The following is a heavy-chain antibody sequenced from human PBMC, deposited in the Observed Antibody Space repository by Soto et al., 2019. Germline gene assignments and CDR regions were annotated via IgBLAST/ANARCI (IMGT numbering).Heavy chain of an antibody. V-gene: IGHV3-30*04. J-gene: IGHJ4*02. Sequence: GGSLRLSCAASGFTFSSYAMHWVRQAPGKGLEWVAVISYDGSNKYYADSVKGRFTISRDNSKNTLYLQMNSLRAEDTAVYYCARGPAYYGSGSFDYWGQGTLVTVSS. CDR2: ISYDGSNK. CDR1: GFTFSSYA. D-gene: IGHD3-10*01. CDR3: ARGPAYYGSGSFDY.